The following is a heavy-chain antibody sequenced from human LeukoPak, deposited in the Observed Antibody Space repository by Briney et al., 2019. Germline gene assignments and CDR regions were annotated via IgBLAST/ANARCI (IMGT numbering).Heavy chain of an antibody. CDR2: INPNSGGT. D-gene: IGHD3-9*01. V-gene: IGHV1-2*02. J-gene: IGHJ4*02. Sequence: GASVKVSCKASGYTFTGYYMHWVRQAPGQGLEWMGWINPNSGGTNYAQKFQGRVTITADESTSTAYMELSSLRSEDTAVYYCASVGRYFDWLPAPFDYWGQGTLVTVSS. CDR1: GYTFTGYY. CDR3: ASVGRYFDWLPAPFDY.